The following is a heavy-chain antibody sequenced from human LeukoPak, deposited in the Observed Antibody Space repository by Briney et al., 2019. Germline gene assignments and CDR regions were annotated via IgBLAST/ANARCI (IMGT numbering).Heavy chain of an antibody. V-gene: IGHV4-59*01. J-gene: IGHJ6*02. D-gene: IGHD5-18*01. CDR1: GGSISSYY. Sequence: SETLSLTCTVSGGSISSYYWSWIRQPPGKGLEWIGYIYYSGSTNYNPSLKSRVTISVDTSKNQFSLKLSSVTAADTAVYYCARDLGYSYGPYYYYYYGMDVWGQETTVTVSS. CDR3: ARDLGYSYGPYYYYYYGMDV. CDR2: IYYSGST.